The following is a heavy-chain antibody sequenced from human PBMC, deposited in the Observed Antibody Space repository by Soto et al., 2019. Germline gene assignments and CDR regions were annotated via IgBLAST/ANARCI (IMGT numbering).Heavy chain of an antibody. CDR2: INPVNGKT. CDR3: ARGVGRGPYYYYYYMDV. J-gene: IGHJ6*03. CDR1: GGTFSSYT. V-gene: IGHV1-69*08. D-gene: IGHD2-15*01. Sequence: SVKVSCKASGGTFSSYTISWVRQAPGQGLEWMGRINPVNGKTNYSQKFQGRVTITRDTSASTAYMELSSLRSEDTAVYYCARGVGRGPYYYYYYMDVWGKGTTVTVSS.